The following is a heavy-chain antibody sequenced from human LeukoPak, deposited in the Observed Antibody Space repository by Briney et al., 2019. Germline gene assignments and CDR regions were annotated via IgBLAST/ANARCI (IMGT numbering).Heavy chain of an antibody. Sequence: GSLRLSCAASGFPFSSYWMSWVRQAPGKGLEWIGSIYYSGSTYYNPSLKSRVTISVDTSKNQFSLKLSSVTAADTAVYYCAKNKGYGDPFPDFDYWGQGTLVTVSS. J-gene: IGHJ4*02. D-gene: IGHD4-17*01. CDR3: AKNKGYGDPFPDFDY. V-gene: IGHV4-59*05. CDR2: IYYSGST. CDR1: GFPFSSYW.